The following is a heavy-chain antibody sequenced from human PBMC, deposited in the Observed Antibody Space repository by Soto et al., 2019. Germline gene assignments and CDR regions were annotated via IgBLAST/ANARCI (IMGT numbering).Heavy chain of an antibody. V-gene: IGHV3-30*03. Sequence: QVQLVESGGGVVQPGRSLRLSCAASGFTFSSYGMHWVRQAPGKGLEWVAVISYDGSNKYYADSVKSRFTISRDNSKNTLYLQMNSLRAEDTAVYYCASSIVVVPAAIGYWGQGTLVTVSS. CDR3: ASSIVVVPAAIGY. D-gene: IGHD2-2*01. CDR2: ISYDGSNK. CDR1: GFTFSSYG. J-gene: IGHJ4*02.